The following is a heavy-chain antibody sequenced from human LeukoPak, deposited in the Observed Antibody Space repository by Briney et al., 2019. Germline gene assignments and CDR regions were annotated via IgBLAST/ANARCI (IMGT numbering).Heavy chain of an antibody. CDR1: GGSISSGDYY. CDR2: IYYSGST. CDR3: ARVDTAMVLFDY. V-gene: IGHV4-30-4*01. Sequence: SETLSLTCTVSGGSISSGDYYWSWIRQPPGKGLEWIGYIYYSGSTYYNPSLKSRVTISVDTSKNQSSLKLSSVTAADTAVYYCARVDTAMVLFDYWGQGTLVTVSS. D-gene: IGHD5-18*01. J-gene: IGHJ4*02.